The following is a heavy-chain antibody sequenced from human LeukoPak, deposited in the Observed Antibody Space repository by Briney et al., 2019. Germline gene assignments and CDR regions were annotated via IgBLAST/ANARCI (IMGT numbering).Heavy chain of an antibody. D-gene: IGHD5-18*01. Sequence: SETLSLTCTVSGGSISSSSYYWGWIRQPPGKGLEWIGSIYYSGSTYYNPSLKSRVTISVDTSKIQFSLKLSSVTAADTAVYYCASGGYSDSNAFDIWGQGTMVTVSS. V-gene: IGHV4-39*01. CDR3: ASGGYSDSNAFDI. CDR1: GGSISSSSYY. J-gene: IGHJ3*02. CDR2: IYYSGST.